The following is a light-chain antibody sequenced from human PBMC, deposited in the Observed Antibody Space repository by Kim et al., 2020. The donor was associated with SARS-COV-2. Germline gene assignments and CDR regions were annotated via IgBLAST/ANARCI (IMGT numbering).Light chain of an antibody. V-gene: IGKV1-5*01. CDR2: DAS. Sequence: ASVGDRVTITCRASQSISSWLAWYQQKPGKAPNLLIYDASNLESGVPSRFSGSGSGTEFTLTISSLQPDDFATYYCQQYHTFTLTFGGGTKVDIK. CDR3: QQYHTFTLT. J-gene: IGKJ4*01. CDR1: QSISSW.